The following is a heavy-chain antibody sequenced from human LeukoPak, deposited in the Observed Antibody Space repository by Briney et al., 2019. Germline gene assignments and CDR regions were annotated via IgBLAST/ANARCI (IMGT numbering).Heavy chain of an antibody. V-gene: IGHV3-74*01. CDR2: IKNDGTTT. J-gene: IGHJ4*02. D-gene: IGHD1-14*01. CDR3: ATDAAGLEY. CDR1: GFSLRNYW. Sequence: PGGSLRLSCTASGFSLRNYWMHWVRQAPGKGLVWVSRIKNDGTTTTYADSVEGRFTISRDNAKNTVYLQMSSLRGEDTGVYYCATDAAGLEYWGQGTLVTVSS.